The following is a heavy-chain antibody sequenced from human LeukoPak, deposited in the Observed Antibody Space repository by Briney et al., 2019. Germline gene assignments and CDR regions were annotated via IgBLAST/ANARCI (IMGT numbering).Heavy chain of an antibody. J-gene: IGHJ5*02. CDR1: GFTFSSYW. CDR3: ARVVTMVRGVPYNWFDP. Sequence: GSLRLSCAASGFTFSSYWMHWVRQAPGKGLVWVSRINTDGSSTSYADSVKGRFTVSRDNAKNTLYLQMNSLRAEDTAVYYCARVVTMVRGVPYNWFDPWGQGTLVTVSS. CDR2: INTDGSST. D-gene: IGHD3-10*01. V-gene: IGHV3-74*01.